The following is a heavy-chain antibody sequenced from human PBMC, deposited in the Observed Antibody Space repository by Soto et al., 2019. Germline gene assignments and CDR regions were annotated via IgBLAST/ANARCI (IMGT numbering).Heavy chain of an antibody. J-gene: IGHJ5*02. V-gene: IGHV3-33*01. D-gene: IGHD6-13*01. CDR2: IWYDGSNK. CDR1: GFTFSSYG. Sequence: QVQLVESGGGVVQPGRSLRLSCAASGFTFSSYGMHWVRQAPGKGLEWVAVIWYDGSNKYYADSVKGRFTISRDNSKNTLYLQMNSLRAEDTAVYYCARQASSWTLRWFDPWGQGTLVTVSS. CDR3: ARQASSWTLRWFDP.